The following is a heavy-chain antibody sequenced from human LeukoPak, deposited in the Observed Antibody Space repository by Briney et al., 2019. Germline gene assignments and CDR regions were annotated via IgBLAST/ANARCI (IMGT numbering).Heavy chain of an antibody. Sequence: GGSLRLSCAASGFTFSSYWMHWVRQAPGKGLVWVSRINSDGSNTNYADSVKGRFTISRDNAKNTLYLQMNSLRAEDTAVFYCARVRDISGHWGFLDYWGQGTLVTVS. V-gene: IGHV3-74*01. D-gene: IGHD6-19*01. J-gene: IGHJ4*02. CDR3: ARVRDISGHWGFLDY. CDR2: INSDGSNT. CDR1: GFTFSSYW.